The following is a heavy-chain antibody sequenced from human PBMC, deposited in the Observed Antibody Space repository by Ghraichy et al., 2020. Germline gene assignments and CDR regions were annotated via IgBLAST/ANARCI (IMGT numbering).Heavy chain of an antibody. CDR1: GGSISSSSYY. D-gene: IGHD6-13*01. Sequence: SETLSLTCTVSGGSISSSSYYWGWIRQPPGKGLEWIGSIYYSGSTYYNPSLKSRVTISVDTSKNQFSLKLSSVTAADTAVYYCAGPPIAAARLFDYWGQGTLVTVSS. CDR3: AGPPIAAARLFDY. V-gene: IGHV4-39*07. J-gene: IGHJ4*02. CDR2: IYYSGST.